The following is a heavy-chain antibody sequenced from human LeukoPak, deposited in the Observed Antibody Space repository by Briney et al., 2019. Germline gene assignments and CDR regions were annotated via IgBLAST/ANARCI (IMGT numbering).Heavy chain of an antibody. J-gene: IGHJ6*03. Sequence: SETMSLTSTVAAGSINSGYYYWTWIRQPPGKGLEWIGSIFYSGSTYYNPSLKSRVTISVGTSKNQSSLKLTSVTAADTAVYYCARSRYSSSWYVPYYYCYMDVWGKGTTVTVSS. CDR1: AGSINSGYYY. V-gene: IGHV4-39*01. CDR3: ARSRYSSSWYVPYYYCYMDV. D-gene: IGHD6-13*01. CDR2: IFYSGST.